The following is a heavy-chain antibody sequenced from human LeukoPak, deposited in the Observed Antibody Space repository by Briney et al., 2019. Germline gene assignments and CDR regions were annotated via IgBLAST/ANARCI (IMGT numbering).Heavy chain of an antibody. CDR3: ARDGYGSGKGYFDY. CDR2: ISAYDGNT. CDR1: GYTFASYG. D-gene: IGHD3-10*01. Sequence: ASAKVSCKASGYTFASYGFSWVRQAPGQGLEWMGWISAYDGNTKSAQKFQGRVTMTTDTSTSTAYMELRSLRSDDTAVYYCARDGYGSGKGYFDYWGQGTLVTVSS. V-gene: IGHV1-18*01. J-gene: IGHJ4*02.